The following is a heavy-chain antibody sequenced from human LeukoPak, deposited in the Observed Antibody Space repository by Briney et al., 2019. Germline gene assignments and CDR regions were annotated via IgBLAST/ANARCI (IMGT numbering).Heavy chain of an antibody. CDR3: ARDSNNIAAAGTGDY. CDR1: GYTFTGYY. Sequence: ASVKVSCKASGYTFTGYYMYWVRQAPGQGLEWMGWISAYNGNTNYAQKLQGRVTMTTDTSTSTAYMELRSLRSDDTAVYYCARDSNNIAAAGTGDYWGQGTLVTVSS. V-gene: IGHV1-18*04. CDR2: ISAYNGNT. D-gene: IGHD6-13*01. J-gene: IGHJ4*02.